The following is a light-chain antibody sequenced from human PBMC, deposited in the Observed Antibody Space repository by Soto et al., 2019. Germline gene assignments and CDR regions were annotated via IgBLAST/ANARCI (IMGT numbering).Light chain of an antibody. CDR3: SSYINSRTLL. CDR2: GVT. V-gene: IGLV2-14*01. Sequence: QSVLTQPASVSGSPGQSITISCTGTSDNYVSWYQQHPGKVPKLMIYGVTNRPSGVSDRFSGSKCGNTASLTISGLQTEDEADYYCSSYINSRTLLFGAGTKVTVL. CDR1: SDNY. J-gene: IGLJ1*01.